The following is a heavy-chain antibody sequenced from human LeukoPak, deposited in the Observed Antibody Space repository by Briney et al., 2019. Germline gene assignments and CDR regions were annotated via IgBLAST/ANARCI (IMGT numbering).Heavy chain of an antibody. CDR3: ARAKAAGSYDF. V-gene: IGHV4-59*11. CDR2: THFSGSS. D-gene: IGHD6-13*01. J-gene: IGHJ4*02. CDR1: GSSIGRHY. Sequence: SETLSLTCSVSGSSIGRHYWTWIRQPPGKGLEWIGYTHFSGSSNYNPSLKSRATTSLDRAKNQIPLTLTSVTAADTAVYFCARAKAAGSYDFWGQGTLVTVSS.